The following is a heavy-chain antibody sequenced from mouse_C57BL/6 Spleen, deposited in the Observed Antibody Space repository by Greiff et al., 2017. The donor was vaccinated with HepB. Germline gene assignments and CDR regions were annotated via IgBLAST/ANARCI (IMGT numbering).Heavy chain of an antibody. V-gene: IGHV1-15*01. CDR1: GYTFTDYE. J-gene: IGHJ1*03. Sequence: VKLVESGAELVRPGASVTLSCKASGYTFTDYEMHWVKQTPVHGLEWIGAIDPETGGTAYNQKFKGKAILTADKSSSTAYMELRSLTSEDSAVYYCNGWLLLWYFGVWGTGTTVTVSS. CDR2: IDPETGGT. D-gene: IGHD2-3*01. CDR3: NGWLLLWYFGV.